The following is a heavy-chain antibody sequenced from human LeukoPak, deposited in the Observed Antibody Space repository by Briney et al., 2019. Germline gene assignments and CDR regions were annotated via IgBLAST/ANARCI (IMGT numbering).Heavy chain of an antibody. D-gene: IGHD1-1*01. V-gene: IGHV4-39*07. J-gene: IGHJ5*02. CDR1: GGSISSSSYY. Sequence: PSETLSLTCPVSGGSISSSSYYWGWIRQPPGKGLEWIGSIYYSGSTYYNPSLKSRVTISVDTSKNQFSLKLSSVTAADTAVYYCARDRDRYFDPWGQGTLVTVSS. CDR2: IYYSGST. CDR3: ARDRDRYFDP.